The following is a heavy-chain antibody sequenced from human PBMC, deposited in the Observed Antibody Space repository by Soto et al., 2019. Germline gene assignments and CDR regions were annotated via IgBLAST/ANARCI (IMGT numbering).Heavy chain of an antibody. V-gene: IGHV4-34*01. CDR3: ASRPRDCSSTSCLSY. J-gene: IGHJ4*02. CDR2: INHSGST. CDR1: GGSFSGYY. D-gene: IGHD2-2*01. Sequence: QVQLQQWGAGLLKPSETLFLTCAVYGGSFSGYYWSWIRQPPGKGLEWIGEINHSGSTNYNPSLKSRVTISVDTSKNQFSLKLSSVTAADTAVYYCASRPRDCSSTSCLSYWGQGTLVTVSS.